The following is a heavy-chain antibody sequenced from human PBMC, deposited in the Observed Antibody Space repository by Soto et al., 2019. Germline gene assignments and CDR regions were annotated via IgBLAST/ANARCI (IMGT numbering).Heavy chain of an antibody. J-gene: IGHJ6*02. D-gene: IGHD5-12*01. CDR3: ARDRRGYDLEVNYGMDV. CDR2: IYHSGST. Sequence: QVQLQESGPGLVKPSGTLSLTCAVSGGSISSSNWWSWVRQPPGKGLEWSGEIYHSGSTNYNPSLKSRVTISVDKSKNQFSLKLSSVTAADTAVYYCARDRRGYDLEVNYGMDVWGQGTTVTVSS. CDR1: GGSISSSNW. V-gene: IGHV4-4*02.